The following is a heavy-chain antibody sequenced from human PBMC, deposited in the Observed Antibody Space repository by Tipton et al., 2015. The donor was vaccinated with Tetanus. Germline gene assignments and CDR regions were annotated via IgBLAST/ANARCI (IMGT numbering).Heavy chain of an antibody. CDR2: IYSSGST. CDR3: ARHWGMPLGAYAFNY. D-gene: IGHD2-8*01. CDR1: GGSINNYY. J-gene: IGHJ4*02. V-gene: IGHV4-59*08. Sequence: TLSLTCTVSGGSINNYYWSWMRQPPGKGLEWLGNIYSSGSTNYNSPLRNRITISVDTSKNEVSLKVTSVTAADTARYYCARHWGMPLGAYAFNYWGQGTLVTVSS.